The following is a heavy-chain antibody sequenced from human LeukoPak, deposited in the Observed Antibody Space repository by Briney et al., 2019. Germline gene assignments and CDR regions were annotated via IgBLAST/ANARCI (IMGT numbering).Heavy chain of an antibody. V-gene: IGHV7-4-1*02. CDR1: GYTFTSYA. CDR2: INTNTGNP. D-gene: IGHD1/OR15-1a*01. Sequence: GASVKVSCKASGYTFTSYAMNWVRQAPGQGLEWMGWINTNTGNPTYAQGFTGRFVFSLDTSVSTAYLQISSLKAEDTAVYYCARKRRRTRASWFDPWGQGTLVTVSS. J-gene: IGHJ5*02. CDR3: ARKRRRTRASWFDP.